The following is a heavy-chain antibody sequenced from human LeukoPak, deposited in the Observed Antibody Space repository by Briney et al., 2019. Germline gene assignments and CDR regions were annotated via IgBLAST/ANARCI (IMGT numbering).Heavy chain of an antibody. CDR1: GFTISSYG. J-gene: IGHJ5*02. CDR2: ISGRAGAGNT. Sequence: GGTLRLSCAASGFTISSYGMNWVRQAPGKGLEWVSGISGRAGAGNTYYADSVKGRFTISRDNSKNTLYLQMNSLRPEDTAVYFCAKCPLYRDFCANWFDPWGQGTLVTVSS. D-gene: IGHD1-1*01. CDR3: AKCPLYRDFCANWFDP. V-gene: IGHV3-23*01.